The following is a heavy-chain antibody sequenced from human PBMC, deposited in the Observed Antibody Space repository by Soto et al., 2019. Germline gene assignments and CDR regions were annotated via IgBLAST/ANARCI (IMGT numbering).Heavy chain of an antibody. CDR3: ARGANTAKVTRWFDP. V-gene: IGHV1-69*13. CDR2: IIPIFGTA. J-gene: IGHJ5*02. CDR1: GSTFTSYY. D-gene: IGHD5-18*01. Sequence: SVKVSCKASGSTFTSYYMHWARQAPGQGLEWMGGIIPIFGTANYAQKFQGRVTITADESTSTAYMELSSLRSEDTAVYYCARGANTAKVTRWFDPWGQGTLVTVSS.